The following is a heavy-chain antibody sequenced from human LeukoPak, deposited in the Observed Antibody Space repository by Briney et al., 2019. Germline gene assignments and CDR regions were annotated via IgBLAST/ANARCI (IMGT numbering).Heavy chain of an antibody. CDR3: ARFSTSDNCCHPGVDT. Sequence: SETLSLTCTVSGYSLSSGFYWGWIRQPPGKGLEWIATIFHSGSTNYNPSLESRVTISMDTSKNQFSLRLNSVTAADTALYYCARFSTSDNCCHPGVDTWGQGAPITVSS. CDR2: IFHSGST. CDR1: GYSLSSGFY. J-gene: IGHJ5*02. V-gene: IGHV4-38-2*02. D-gene: IGHD1-1*01.